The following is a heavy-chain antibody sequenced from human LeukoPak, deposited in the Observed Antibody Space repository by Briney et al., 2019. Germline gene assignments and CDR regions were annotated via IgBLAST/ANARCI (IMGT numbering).Heavy chain of an antibody. CDR2: ISAYNGNT. CDR3: ARGAGQLVTEVFDY. CDR1: GYTFISSG. Sequence: ASVKVSCKASGYTFISSGISWVRQAPGQRLEWMGWISAYNGNTNYAQKLQDRVTMTTDTSTSTAYIELRSQRSDDTAVYYCARGAGQLVTEVFDYWGQGTLVTVSS. J-gene: IGHJ4*02. D-gene: IGHD6-6*01. V-gene: IGHV1-18*01.